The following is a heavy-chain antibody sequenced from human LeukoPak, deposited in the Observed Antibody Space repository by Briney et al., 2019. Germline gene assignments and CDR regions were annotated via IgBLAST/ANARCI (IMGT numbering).Heavy chain of an antibody. Sequence: SETLSLTCTVSGGSMSSYHWSWIRQPAGKGLEWIGRIDTSGSTNYNSSLKSRVTMSIDTSKNQFSLKLRSVTAADTAVYYCARYVVRNAFDIWGQGTWSPSLQ. CDR1: GGSMSSYH. J-gene: IGHJ3*02. CDR3: ARYVVRNAFDI. D-gene: IGHD3-22*01. V-gene: IGHV4-4*07. CDR2: IDTSGST.